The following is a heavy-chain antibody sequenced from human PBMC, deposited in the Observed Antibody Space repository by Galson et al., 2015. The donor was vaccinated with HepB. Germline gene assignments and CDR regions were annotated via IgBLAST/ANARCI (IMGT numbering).Heavy chain of an antibody. CDR1: GYSFTNFW. V-gene: IGHV5-51*01. Sequence: QSGAEVKKPGESLKISCKGSGYSFTNFWIGWVRQLPGEGLEWMGIIYPGDSDTKYSPSFQGQVTISADKSISTASLQWSSLQASDTAIYYCIRHIIRAGGDYFDYWGQGTLVTVSS. CDR3: IRHIIRAGGDYFDY. J-gene: IGHJ4*02. D-gene: IGHD4-17*01. CDR2: IYPGDSDT.